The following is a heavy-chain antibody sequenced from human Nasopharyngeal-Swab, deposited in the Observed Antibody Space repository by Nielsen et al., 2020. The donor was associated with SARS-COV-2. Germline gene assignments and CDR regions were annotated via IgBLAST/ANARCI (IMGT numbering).Heavy chain of an antibody. CDR2: ISGSGGST. Sequence: GGSLRLSCAASGFTFSSYAMSWVRQAPGKGLEWVSAISGSGGSTYYADSVKGRFTISRDNSKNTLYLQMNSLRAEDTAVYYCARVGATLFYYYGMDVWGQGTTVTVSS. CDR1: GFTFSSYA. CDR3: ARVGATLFYYYGMDV. D-gene: IGHD1-26*01. J-gene: IGHJ6*02. V-gene: IGHV3-23*01.